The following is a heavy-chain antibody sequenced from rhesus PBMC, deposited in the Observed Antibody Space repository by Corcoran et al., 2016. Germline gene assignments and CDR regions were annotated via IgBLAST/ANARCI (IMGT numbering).Heavy chain of an antibody. Sequence: QVQLQQWGEGLVKPSETLSLTCAVYGYSISSGYGWGWIRKPPGKGLEWIGQIYGGSGSSYYNPSLKSRVTVSKDTSKNQFSLKLSSVTAADTAVYYCARASYYYSGSYNYWGQGVLVTVSS. CDR2: IYGGSGSS. D-gene: IGHD3-16*01. CDR3: ARASYYYSGSYNY. V-gene: IGHV4-127*01. CDR1: GYSISSGYG. J-gene: IGHJ4*01.